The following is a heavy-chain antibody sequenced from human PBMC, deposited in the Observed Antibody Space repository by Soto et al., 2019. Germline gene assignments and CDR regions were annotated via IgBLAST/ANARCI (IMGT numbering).Heavy chain of an antibody. J-gene: IGHJ4*02. CDR1: GFTFDDYA. Sequence: EVQLVESGGGLVQPGRSLRLSCAASGFTFDDYAMHWVRQAPGNGLEWVSGISWNSGSIGYADSVKGRFTISRDNAKHSLYLQMNSLRAEDTALYYCAKDRNDYGDYALDFDYWGQGTLVTVSS. D-gene: IGHD4-17*01. V-gene: IGHV3-9*01. CDR3: AKDRNDYGDYALDFDY. CDR2: ISWNSGSI.